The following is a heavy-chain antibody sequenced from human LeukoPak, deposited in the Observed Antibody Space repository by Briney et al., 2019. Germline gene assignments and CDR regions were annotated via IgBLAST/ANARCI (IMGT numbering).Heavy chain of an antibody. CDR1: GFTFSDYA. V-gene: IGHV3-30-3*01. CDR3: ARDTYGMDV. Sequence: PGRSLRLSCAASGFTFSDYAMHWVRQAPGKGLEWGAVISYDGTNKYYADSVKGRFTISRDNSKNTLDLQVNSLRVEDTAVFYCARDTYGMDVWGQGTTVTVSS. J-gene: IGHJ6*02. CDR2: ISYDGTNK.